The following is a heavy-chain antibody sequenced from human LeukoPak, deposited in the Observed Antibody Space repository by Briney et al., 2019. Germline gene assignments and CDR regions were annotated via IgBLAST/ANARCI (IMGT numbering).Heavy chain of an antibody. V-gene: IGHV4-61*02. D-gene: IGHD2-21*02. J-gene: IGHJ4*02. Sequence: SETLSLTCTVSGGSISSGSYYWSWIRQPAGKGLEWIGRIYTSGSTNYNPSLQSRVTISVDTSKNQFALKLSSVAAADTAVYYCAREGRDIVVVTAIVQSFYFDYWGQGTLVTVSS. CDR1: GGSISSGSYY. CDR2: IYTSGST. CDR3: AREGRDIVVVTAIVQSFYFDY.